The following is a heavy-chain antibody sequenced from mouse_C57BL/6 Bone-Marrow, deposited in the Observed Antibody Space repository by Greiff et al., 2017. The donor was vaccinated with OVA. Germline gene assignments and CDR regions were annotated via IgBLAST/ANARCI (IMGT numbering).Heavy chain of an antibody. CDR1: GYSITSGYY. J-gene: IGHJ3*01. CDR2: ISYDGSN. V-gene: IGHV3-6*01. CDR3: ARGGGYYPFAY. Sequence: ESGPGLVKPSQSLSLTCSVTGYSITSGYYWNWIRQFPGNKLEWMGYISYDGSNNYNPSLKNRISITRDTSKNQFFLKLNSVTTEDTATYYCARGGGYYPFAYWGQGTLVTVSA. D-gene: IGHD2-3*01.